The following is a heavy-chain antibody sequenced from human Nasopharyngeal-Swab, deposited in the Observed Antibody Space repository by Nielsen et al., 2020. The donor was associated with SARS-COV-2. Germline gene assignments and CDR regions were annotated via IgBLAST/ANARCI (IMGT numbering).Heavy chain of an antibody. V-gene: IGHV1-69*13. D-gene: IGHD2-21*02. Sequence: SVKVSCKASGGTFSNYAISWVRQAPGQGLEWMGGIIPIFGTANNAQKFQGRVTITADESTSAAYMELSSLRSEDTAVYYCASSPDCGGDCYPPGAKYFQHWGQGTLVTVSS. CDR2: IIPIFGTA. J-gene: IGHJ1*01. CDR3: ASSPDCGGDCYPPGAKYFQH. CDR1: GGTFSNYA.